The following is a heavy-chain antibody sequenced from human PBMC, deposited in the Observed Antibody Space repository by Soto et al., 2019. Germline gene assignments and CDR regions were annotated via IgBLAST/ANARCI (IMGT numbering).Heavy chain of an antibody. CDR3: VRGDVMITFGASKYYGMDV. D-gene: IGHD3-16*01. CDR2: MNPNSGNT. V-gene: IGHV1-8*01. CDR1: GYTFTSYD. J-gene: IGHJ6*02. Sequence: ASVKVSCKASGYTFTSYDINWVRQATGQGLEWMGWMNPNSGNTGYAQKFQGRVTMTRNTSISTAYMELSSLRSEDTAVYYCVRGDVMITFGASKYYGMDVWGQGTTVTVSS.